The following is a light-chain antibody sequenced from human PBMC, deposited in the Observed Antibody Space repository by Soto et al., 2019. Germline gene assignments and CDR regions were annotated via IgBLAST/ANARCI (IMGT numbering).Light chain of an antibody. J-gene: IGLJ2*01. V-gene: IGLV1-44*01. CDR3: ATWDDSLNGPV. Sequence: QSVLTQPPSTSGTPGQRVTISCSGSSSNIGTNTVNWYQQLPGTAPTLLIYSNTQRPSAVPDRFSGSKSGTSASLAISGLQSEDEADYYCATWDDSLNGPVFGGGTKLTVL. CDR1: SSNIGTNT. CDR2: SNT.